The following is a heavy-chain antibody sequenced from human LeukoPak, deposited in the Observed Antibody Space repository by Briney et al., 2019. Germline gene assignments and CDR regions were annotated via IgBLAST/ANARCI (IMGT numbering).Heavy chain of an antibody. J-gene: IGHJ4*02. CDR3: TRGAPLGSSGWYLNYFDY. V-gene: IGHV3-49*04. Sequence: PGGSLRLSCAASGFTFSSYAMSWVRQAPGKGLEWVGFIRSKAYGGTTEYAASVKGRFTISRDDSKSIAYLQMNSLKTEDTAVYYCTRGAPLGSSGWYLNYFDYWGQGTLVTVSS. CDR1: GFTFSSYA. D-gene: IGHD6-19*01. CDR2: IRSKAYGGTT.